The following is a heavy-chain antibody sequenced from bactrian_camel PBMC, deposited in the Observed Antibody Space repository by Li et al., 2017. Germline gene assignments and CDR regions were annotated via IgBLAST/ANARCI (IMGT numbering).Heavy chain of an antibody. CDR1: TVIASTRY. CDR2: TNFGGYHT. Sequence: HVQLVESGGSSVQAGGSLRLSCTASTVIASTRYMAWFRQSPGTEREAIAATNFGGYHTYYADSVKGRFTISQDIAKWTVYLQMNSLKPEGTAVYYCAASRIDAWSWSRENEYEYWGQGTQVTVS. CDR3: AASRIDAWSWSRENEYEY. D-gene: IGHD1*01. J-gene: IGHJ4*01. V-gene: IGHV3S54*01.